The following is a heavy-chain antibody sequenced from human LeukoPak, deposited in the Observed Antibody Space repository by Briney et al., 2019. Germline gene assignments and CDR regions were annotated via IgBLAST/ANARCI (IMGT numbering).Heavy chain of an antibody. Sequence: GGSLRLSCAASGFTFTDSYMSWIRQAPGKGLDWFSYITSSSTYTNYADSVKGRFIISRDNAKNSLFLQMGSLRAEDTAVYYCARVRGYSFGRPTGYFDYWGQGTLVTVSS. CDR2: ITSSSTYT. CDR3: ARVRGYSFGRPTGYFDY. D-gene: IGHD5-18*01. J-gene: IGHJ4*02. CDR1: GFTFTDSY. V-gene: IGHV3-11*05.